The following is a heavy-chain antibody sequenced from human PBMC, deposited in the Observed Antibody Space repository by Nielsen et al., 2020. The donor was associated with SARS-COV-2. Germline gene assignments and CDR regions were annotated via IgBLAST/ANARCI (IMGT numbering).Heavy chain of an antibody. J-gene: IGHJ6*02. CDR3: ARHHTVVPAHYCYYGMDV. V-gene: IGHV3-7*01. CDR2: IKQDGSEK. Sequence: GESLKISCVASGFTFSSYWMSWVRPAPGKGLEWVANIKQDGSEKYYVDSVKGRFTISRDNAKNSLYLQMNSLRAEDTAVYYCARHHTVVPAHYCYYGMDVWGQGTTVTVSS. CDR1: GFTFSSYW. D-gene: IGHD2-2*01.